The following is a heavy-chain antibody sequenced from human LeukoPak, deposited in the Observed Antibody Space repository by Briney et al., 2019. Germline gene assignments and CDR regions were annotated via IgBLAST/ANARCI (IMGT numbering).Heavy chain of an antibody. CDR3: ARLAPTYYYDSSGYWDY. V-gene: IGHV4-39*07. Sequence: SETLSLTCSVSGGSISSSSYYWGWIRQPPGKGLEWIGSIYYSGSTYYNPSLKSRVTISVDTSKNQFSLKLSSVTAADTAVYYCARLAPTYYYDSSGYWDYWGQGTLVTVSS. CDR1: GGSISSSSYY. D-gene: IGHD3-22*01. CDR2: IYYSGST. J-gene: IGHJ4*02.